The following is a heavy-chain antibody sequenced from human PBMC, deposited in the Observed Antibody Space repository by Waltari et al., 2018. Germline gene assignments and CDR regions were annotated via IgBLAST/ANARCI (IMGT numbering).Heavy chain of an antibody. V-gene: IGHV6-1*01. D-gene: IGHD6-19*01. CDR3: AREVTSGWYLFYFDY. CDR2: TSDRSKWYN. Sequence: QVQLQQSGPGLVKPSQTLSLTCAISGDSVSSNSAAWNWIRQSPSRGLEWLGRTSDRSKWYNDYVESVKSRITINPDTSKNQFSLQLNSVTPEDTAVYYCAREVTSGWYLFYFDYWGQGALVTVSS. CDR1: GDSVSSNSAA. J-gene: IGHJ4*02.